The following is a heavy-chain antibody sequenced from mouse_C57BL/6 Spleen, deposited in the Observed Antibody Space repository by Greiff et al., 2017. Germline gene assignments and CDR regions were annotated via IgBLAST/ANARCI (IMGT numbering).Heavy chain of an antibody. CDR2: IHPNSGST. J-gene: IGHJ4*01. D-gene: IGHD2-4*01. V-gene: IGHV1-64*01. CDR3: ARTLYDYDKDYYAMDY. Sequence: QVQLQQPGAELVKPGASVKLSCKASGYTFTSYWMHWVKQRPGQGLEWIGMIHPNSGSTNYNEKFKSKATLTVDKSSSTAYIQLSSLTSEDSAVYYCARTLYDYDKDYYAMDYWGQGTSVTVSS. CDR1: GYTFTSYW.